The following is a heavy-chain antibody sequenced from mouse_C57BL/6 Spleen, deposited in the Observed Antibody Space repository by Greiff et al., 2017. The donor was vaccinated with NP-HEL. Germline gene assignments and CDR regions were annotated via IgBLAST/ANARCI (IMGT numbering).Heavy chain of an antibody. J-gene: IGHJ3*01. CDR1: GYTFTSYW. V-gene: IGHV1-50*01. CDR3: ARGLTGTGWFAY. Sequence: VHLPPPFSSLVKPGASVKLSCKASGYTFTSYWMQWVKQRPGQGLEWLGEIDPSDSYTNYNQKFKGKATLTVDTSSSTAYMQLSSLTSEDSAVYYCARGLTGTGWFAYWGQGTLVTVSA. D-gene: IGHD4-1*01. CDR2: IDPSDSYT.